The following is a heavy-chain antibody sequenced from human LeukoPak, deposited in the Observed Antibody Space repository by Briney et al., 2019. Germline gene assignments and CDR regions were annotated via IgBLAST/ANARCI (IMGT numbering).Heavy chain of an antibody. J-gene: IGHJ4*02. V-gene: IGHV3-23*01. Sequence: PGGSLRLSCAASGFTFSSYAMSWVRQAPGKGLEWVSAISGSGGSTYYADSVKGRFTISRDNSKNTLYLQMNSLRAEDTAVYYCAKDYDFWSGYYGAYYFDYWGQGTLVTVSS. CDR3: AKDYDFWSGYYGAYYFDY. CDR1: GFTFSSYA. D-gene: IGHD3-3*01. CDR2: ISGSGGST.